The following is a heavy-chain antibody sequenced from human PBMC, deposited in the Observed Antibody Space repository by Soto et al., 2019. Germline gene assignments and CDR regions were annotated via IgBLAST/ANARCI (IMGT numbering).Heavy chain of an antibody. CDR1: GGSISSSSYY. V-gene: IGHV4-39*01. J-gene: IGHJ6*02. Sequence: QLQLQESGPGLVKPSETLSLTCTVSGGSISSSSYYWGWIRQPPGKGLEWIGSFYYSGSTYYNPSLKSRVTISVDTSKNQFSLKLSSVTAADTAVYYCARQGGSYVYYGMDVWGQGTTVTVSS. CDR3: ARQGGSYVYYGMDV. CDR2: FYYSGST. D-gene: IGHD1-26*01.